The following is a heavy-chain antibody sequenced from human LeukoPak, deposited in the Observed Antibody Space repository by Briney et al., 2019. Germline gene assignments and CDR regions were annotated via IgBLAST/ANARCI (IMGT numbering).Heavy chain of an antibody. J-gene: IGHJ4*02. V-gene: IGHV1-2*02. CDR1: EYTFTGYY. CDR3: ARDWGYYDSSGHIRYYFDY. CDR2: IDPNTGDS. D-gene: IGHD3-22*01. Sequence: ASVKVSCKASEYTFTGYYIHWVRQAPGQGLEWMGWIDPNTGDSNYVQKFQGRVTMTRDTSISTAYMELSRLRSDDTAVYYCARDWGYYDSSGHIRYYFDYWGQGNLVTVSS.